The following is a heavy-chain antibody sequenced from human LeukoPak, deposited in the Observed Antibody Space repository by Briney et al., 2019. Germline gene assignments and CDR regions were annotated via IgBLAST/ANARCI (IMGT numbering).Heavy chain of an antibody. Sequence: GGSLRLSCAASGFTFSNYNMNWVRQAPGKGLEWVSCISVSSNYIYYPDSVKGRFTISRDNAKNSLYLQMNSLRAEDTAVYYCARDGGGGLDYGGQGTLVTVSS. CDR2: ISVSSNYI. D-gene: IGHD2-15*01. V-gene: IGHV3-21*01. CDR1: GFTFSNYN. CDR3: ARDGGGGLDY. J-gene: IGHJ4*02.